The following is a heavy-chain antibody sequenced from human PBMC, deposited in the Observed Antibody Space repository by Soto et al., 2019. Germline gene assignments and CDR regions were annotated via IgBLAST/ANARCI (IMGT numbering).Heavy chain of an antibody. V-gene: IGHV1-3*01. J-gene: IGHJ4*02. CDR3: ATTIGGVIVIPFLHY. D-gene: IGHD3-16*02. Sequence: ASVKVSCKASGYTFTSYAMHWVRQAPGQRLERMGWINAGNGKTKYAQKFQGRVTMTEDTSTDTAYMELSSLRSEDTAVYYCATTIGGVIVIPFLHYWGQGTLVTVSS. CDR1: GYTFTSYA. CDR2: INAGNGKT.